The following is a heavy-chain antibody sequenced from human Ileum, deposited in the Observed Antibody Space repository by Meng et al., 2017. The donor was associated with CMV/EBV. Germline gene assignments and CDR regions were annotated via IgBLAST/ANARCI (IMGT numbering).Heavy chain of an antibody. J-gene: IGHJ4*02. V-gene: IGHV3-7*01. Sequence: GESLKISCAASGFAFSSNWMTWVRQAPGKGLEWVANIHQDGTEQHYVDSVKGRFTISRDNAKNSLYLQMNSLRAEDTAVYYCARVVLYCSSFCYHKPPDCWGQGTLVTVSS. CDR1: GFAFSSNW. CDR3: ARVVLYCSSFCYHKPPDC. D-gene: IGHD2-2*01. CDR2: IHQDGTEQ.